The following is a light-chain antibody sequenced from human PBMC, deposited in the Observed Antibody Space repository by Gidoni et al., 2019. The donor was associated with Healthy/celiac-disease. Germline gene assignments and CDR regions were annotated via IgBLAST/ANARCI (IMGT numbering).Light chain of an antibody. CDR2: AAS. J-gene: IGKJ4*01. CDR1: QSISSY. V-gene: IGKV1-39*01. CDR3: QQSYSTPLT. Sequence: DIQMTQSPSSLSASVGDRVTITCRASQSISSYLNWYPQKPGKAPKLLIYAASSLQSGVPSRFSGSGSGTDFTLTISRLQPEDFATYYCQQSYSTPLTFGGGTKVEIK.